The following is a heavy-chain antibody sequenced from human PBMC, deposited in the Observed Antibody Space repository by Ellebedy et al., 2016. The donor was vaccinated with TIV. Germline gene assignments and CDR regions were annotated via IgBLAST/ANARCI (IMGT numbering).Heavy chain of an antibody. CDR2: IIPIFGTA. D-gene: IGHD1-26*01. CDR1: GGTFSSYA. CDR3: ARDLPAPAVGANVFRWDY. Sequence: SVKVSXXASGGTFSSYAISWVRQAPGQGLEWMGGIIPIFGTANYAQKFQGRVTITADESTSTAYMELSSLRSEDTAVYYCARDLPAPAVGANVFRWDYWGQGTLVTVSS. J-gene: IGHJ4*02. V-gene: IGHV1-69*13.